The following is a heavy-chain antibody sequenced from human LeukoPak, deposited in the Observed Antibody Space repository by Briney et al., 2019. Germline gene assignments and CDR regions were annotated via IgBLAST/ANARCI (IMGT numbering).Heavy chain of an antibody. Sequence: PGGSLRLSCAASGFTFSSYGMHWVRQAPGKGLEWVAVISYDGSNKYYADSVKGRFTISRDNSKNTLYLQMNSLRAEDTAVYYCASQYYYDSSGDDAFDIWGQGTMVTVSS. J-gene: IGHJ3*02. D-gene: IGHD3-22*01. CDR3: ASQYYYDSSGDDAFDI. CDR1: GFTFSSYG. CDR2: ISYDGSNK. V-gene: IGHV3-30*03.